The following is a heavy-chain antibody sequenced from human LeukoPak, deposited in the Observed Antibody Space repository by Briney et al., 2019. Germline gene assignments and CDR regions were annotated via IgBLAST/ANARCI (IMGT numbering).Heavy chain of an antibody. CDR2: IKKDGSEK. D-gene: IGHD3-22*01. CDR1: GFTFNNYW. V-gene: IGHV3-7*02. Sequence: PGGSLRLSGAASGFTFNNYWMSWVRQAPGKGLEWVANIKKDGSEKSYVDSVKGRFTISRDNAKNSLYLQMNSLRAEDTAVYYCARVRYYDSSGYHDHWGQGTLVTVSS. CDR3: ARVRYYDSSGYHDH. J-gene: IGHJ5*02.